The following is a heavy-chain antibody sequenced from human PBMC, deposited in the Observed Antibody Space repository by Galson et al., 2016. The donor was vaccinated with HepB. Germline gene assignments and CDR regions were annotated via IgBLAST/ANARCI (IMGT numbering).Heavy chain of an antibody. CDR1: GGTFSTDA. CDR2: IIPIFNTS. V-gene: IGHV1-69*15. J-gene: IGHJ4*02. CDR3: ARDKAHYCSGGSCYVDC. D-gene: IGHD2-15*01. Sequence: SCKASGGTFSTDAFSWVRQAPGQGLEWMGMIIPIFNTSNYAQKFQGRLTITADESVSTAYMELRSLRSEDTAVYYCARDKAHYCSGGSCYVDCWGQGTLVTGSS.